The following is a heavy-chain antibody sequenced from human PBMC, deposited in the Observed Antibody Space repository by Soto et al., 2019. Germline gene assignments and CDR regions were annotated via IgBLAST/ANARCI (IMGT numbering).Heavy chain of an antibody. Sequence: SVKGSCKGSGDSLSSDPISWVRQAPGQGLEWMGGIIPIFGTANYAQKFQGRVTITADESTSTAYMELSSLRSEDTAVYYCARAQWIGYSSGWWFDYWGQGTPVTVSS. CDR1: GDSLSSDP. J-gene: IGHJ4*02. CDR3: ARAQWIGYSSGWWFDY. V-gene: IGHV1-69*13. D-gene: IGHD6-19*01. CDR2: IIPIFGTA.